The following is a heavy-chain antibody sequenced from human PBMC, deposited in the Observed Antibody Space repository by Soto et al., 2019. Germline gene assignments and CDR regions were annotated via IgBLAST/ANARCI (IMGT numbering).Heavy chain of an antibody. D-gene: IGHD3-10*01. CDR2: INPSGGST. Sequence: ASVKVSCKASGYTFTSYYMHWVRQAPGQGLDWMGIINPSGGSTSYAQKFQGRVTMTRDTSTSTVYMELSSLRSEDTAVYYCARDFFYYYGSGSYYKANWFDPWGQGTLVTVSS. J-gene: IGHJ5*02. V-gene: IGHV1-46*01. CDR3: ARDFFYYYGSGSYYKANWFDP. CDR1: GYTFTSYY.